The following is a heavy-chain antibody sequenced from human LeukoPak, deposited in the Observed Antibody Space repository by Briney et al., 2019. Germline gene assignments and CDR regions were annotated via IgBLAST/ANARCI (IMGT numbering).Heavy chain of an antibody. D-gene: IGHD2-15*01. CDR3: ARVNPGYCSGGSCPGSLGF. J-gene: IGHJ4*02. V-gene: IGHV3-21*01. CDR1: GFTFSSYS. Sequence: GGSLRLSCAASGFTFSSYSMNWVRQAPGKGLEWVSSISSSSSYIYYADSVKGRFTISRDNAKNSLYLQMNSLRAEDTAVYYCARVNPGYCSGGSCPGSLGFWGQGTLVTVSS. CDR2: ISSSSSYI.